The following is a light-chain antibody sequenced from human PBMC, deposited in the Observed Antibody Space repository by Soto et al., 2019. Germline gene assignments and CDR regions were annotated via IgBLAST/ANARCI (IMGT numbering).Light chain of an antibody. CDR2: VDS. J-gene: IGLJ1*01. CDR1: SNDIGNYNL. V-gene: IGLV2-23*01. CDR3: CSYAGSFYA. Sequence: QSALTQPASVSGSPGQSITISCTGTSNDIGNYNLVSWYQHHPGKAPKLMIYVDSKRPSGVSNRFSASKSGNTASLTISGLQAEDEADYYCCSYAGSFYAFGTGTKVTVL.